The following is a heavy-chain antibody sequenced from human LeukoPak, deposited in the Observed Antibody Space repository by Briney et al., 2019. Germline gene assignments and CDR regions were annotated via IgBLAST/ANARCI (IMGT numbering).Heavy chain of an antibody. CDR2: INGVNGNA. CDR3: ARDLVDIWTAPVYLDS. J-gene: IGHJ4*02. D-gene: IGHD3-9*01. V-gene: IGHV1-3*01. Sequence: ASVKVSCKASGYTFTNYAMHWVRQAPGQRLEWMGWINGVNGNAYYSQNFQGRVTITRDTSANTVYMELSSLRSEDTAVYYCARDLVDIWTAPVYLDSWGQGTLVTVSS. CDR1: GYTFTNYA.